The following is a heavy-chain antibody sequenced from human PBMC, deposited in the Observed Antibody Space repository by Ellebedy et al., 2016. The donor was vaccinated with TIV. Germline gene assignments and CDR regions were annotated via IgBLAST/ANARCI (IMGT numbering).Heavy chain of an antibody. Sequence: ASVKVSXXASGYTFKIYGISWLRQAPGQGLEWMGWISADNGNTNYAQKFQSRVTMTTDTSTSTAYMELRSLRSDDTAVYYCSRLGVSYGFDRWGQGTLVTVSS. D-gene: IGHD5-18*01. J-gene: IGHJ4*02. CDR1: GYTFKIYG. CDR3: SRLGVSYGFDR. V-gene: IGHV1-18*01. CDR2: ISADNGNT.